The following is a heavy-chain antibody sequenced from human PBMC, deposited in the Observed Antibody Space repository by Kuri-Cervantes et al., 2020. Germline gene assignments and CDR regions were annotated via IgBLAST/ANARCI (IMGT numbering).Heavy chain of an antibody. D-gene: IGHD6-19*01. CDR3: ARDAYSSGWYDAFDI. J-gene: IGHJ3*02. Sequence: ASVKVSCKASGYTFTSYGISWVRQAPGQGLEWMGWISAYNGNTNYAQKLQGRVTMTTDTSTSTAYMELRSLRSDDTAVYYCARDAYSSGWYDAFDIWGQGKMVTVSS. CDR1: GYTFTSYG. V-gene: IGHV1-18*01. CDR2: ISAYNGNT.